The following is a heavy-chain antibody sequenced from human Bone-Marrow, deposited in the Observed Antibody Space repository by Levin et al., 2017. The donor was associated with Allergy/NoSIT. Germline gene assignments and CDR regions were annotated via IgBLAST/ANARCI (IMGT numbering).Heavy chain of an antibody. J-gene: IGHJ3*01. CDR1: SGSISTSSYY. V-gene: IGHV4-39*01. D-gene: IGHD2/OR15-2a*01. CDR3: ARPSMPSTVDL. CDR2: FYDSAAT. Sequence: PSETLSLTCNVSSGSISTSSYYWAWIRQPPGKGLEWIGSFYDSAATYYNPSLKSRATISEDTSKSQFTLKLTSVTAADTATYYCARPSMPSTVDLWGPGTMVTVSS.